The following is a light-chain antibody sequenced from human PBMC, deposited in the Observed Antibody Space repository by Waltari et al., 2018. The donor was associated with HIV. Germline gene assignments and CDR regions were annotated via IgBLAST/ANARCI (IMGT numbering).Light chain of an antibody. CDR3: QVWESRIEHMV. V-gene: IGLV3-21*02. CDR2: DDS. CDR1: NIESKG. Sequence: SYVLTQPPSVSVAPGQTARITCSGNNIESKGVHWYQDKPGQAPVLVVHDDSDRPSGIPDQFSGSKSGSTATLSISGAEVGDEADYYCQVWESRIEHMVFGGGTKLTVL. J-gene: IGLJ2*01.